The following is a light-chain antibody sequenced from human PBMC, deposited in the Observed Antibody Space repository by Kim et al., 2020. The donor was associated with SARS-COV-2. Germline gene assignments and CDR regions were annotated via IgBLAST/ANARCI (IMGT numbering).Light chain of an antibody. J-gene: IGKJ1*01. CDR2: GAS. CDR1: QSVSSN. Sequence: ETVMTQSPATLSVSPGERATLSCRASQSVSSNLAWYQQKPGQAPRLLIYGASTRATGIPARFSGSGSGTEFTLTISSLQSEDSAVYYCQQYNNWPWTFGQGTNVDIK. CDR3: QQYNNWPWT. V-gene: IGKV3-15*01.